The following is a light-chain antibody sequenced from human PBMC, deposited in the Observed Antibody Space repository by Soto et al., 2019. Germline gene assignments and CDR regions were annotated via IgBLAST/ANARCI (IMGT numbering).Light chain of an antibody. CDR2: DAS. CDR1: QSVSSY. Sequence: EIVLTQSPATLSLSPGERATLSCRASQSVSSYLAWYQQKPGQAPRLLIYDASNRATGIPARFSGSGSGTDITLTISSLEPEDFAVYYCQQRSNWPWGLTFGGGTKVEIK. CDR3: QQRSNWPWGLT. J-gene: IGKJ4*01. V-gene: IGKV3-11*01.